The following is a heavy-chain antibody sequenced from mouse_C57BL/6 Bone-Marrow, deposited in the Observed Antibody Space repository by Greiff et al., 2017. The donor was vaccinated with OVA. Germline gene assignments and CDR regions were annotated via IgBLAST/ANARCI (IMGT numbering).Heavy chain of an antibody. V-gene: IGHV14-4*01. Sequence: EVQLQQSGAELVRPGASVKLSCTASGFNIKDDYMHWVKQRPEQGLEWIGWIDPENGDTEYASKFQGQATITADPSSNTAYLQLSSLTSEDTAVYYCTSYGNFDYGGQGTTLTVSS. J-gene: IGHJ2*01. CDR3: TSYGNFDY. CDR2: IDPENGDT. CDR1: GFNIKDDY. D-gene: IGHD2-1*01.